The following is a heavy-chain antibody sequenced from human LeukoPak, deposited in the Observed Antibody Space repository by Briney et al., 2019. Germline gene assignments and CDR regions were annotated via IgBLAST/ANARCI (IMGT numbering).Heavy chain of an antibody. J-gene: IGHJ4*02. V-gene: IGHV4-34*01. Sequence: KTSETLSLTCAVYGGSFSGYYWSWIRQPPGKGLEWIGEINHSGSTNYNPSLKSRVTISVDTSKNQFSLKLSSVTAADTAVYYCARTSIGGGVLYYFDYWGQGTLVTVSS. CDR1: GGSFSGYY. D-gene: IGHD3-16*01. CDR3: ARTSIGGGVLYYFDY. CDR2: INHSGST.